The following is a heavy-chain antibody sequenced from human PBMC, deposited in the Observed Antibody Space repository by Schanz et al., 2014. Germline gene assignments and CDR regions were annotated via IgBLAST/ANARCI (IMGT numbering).Heavy chain of an antibody. CDR2: IWHDGSGK. J-gene: IGHJ6*04. V-gene: IGHV3-33*08. Sequence: VQLVDSGGGLVQPGGSLRLSCAASGFTFSTYWMHWVRQAPGKGLGWVAVIWHDGSGKYYADSVKGRFTISRDNPKKTLYLQMNSLRAEDTAVYYCARDLSSLIQGDVWGKGTTVTVSS. CDR3: ARDLSSLIQGDV. D-gene: IGHD2-2*01. CDR1: GFTFSTYW.